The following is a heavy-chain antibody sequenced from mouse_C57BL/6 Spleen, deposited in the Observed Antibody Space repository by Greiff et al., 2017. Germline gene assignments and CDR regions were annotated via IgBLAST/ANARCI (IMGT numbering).Heavy chain of an antibody. D-gene: IGHD3-1*01. Sequence: EVNVVESGGGLVKPGGSLKLSCAASGFTFSSYTMSWVRQTPEKRLEWVATISGGGGNTYYPDSVKGRFTISRDNAKNTLYLQMSSLRSEDTALYYCAREGLLAYWGQGTLVTVSA. CDR2: ISGGGGNT. V-gene: IGHV5-9*01. J-gene: IGHJ3*01. CDR3: AREGLLAY. CDR1: GFTFSSYT.